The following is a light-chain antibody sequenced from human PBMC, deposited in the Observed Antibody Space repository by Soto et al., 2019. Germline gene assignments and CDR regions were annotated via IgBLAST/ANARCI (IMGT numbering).Light chain of an antibody. J-gene: IGKJ5*01. CDR1: QSVSSY. V-gene: IGKV3-15*01. CDR2: GAS. CDR3: QQYNNWPPIT. Sequence: TQSPATVSLSPGERATLSCRASQSVSSYLAWYQQKPGQAPRLLIYGASTRATGIPARFSGSGSGTEFTLTISSLQSEDFAVYYCQQYNNWPPITFGQGTRLEIK.